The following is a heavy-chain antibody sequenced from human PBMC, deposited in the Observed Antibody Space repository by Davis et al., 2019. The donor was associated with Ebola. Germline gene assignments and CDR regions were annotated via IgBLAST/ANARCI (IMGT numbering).Heavy chain of an antibody. Sequence: HSQTLSLTCVISGDSVSTKNTGWNWIRQSPSRGLEWLGRTYYASKWYFDYALSMKSRLTVNLDTSKNQFSLQLNSVTPEDTAVYYCARGWLRTGLDIWGQGTMVIVSS. V-gene: IGHV6-1*01. J-gene: IGHJ3*02. CDR3: ARGWLRTGLDI. CDR2: TYYASKWYF. CDR1: GDSVSTKNTG. D-gene: IGHD5-24*01.